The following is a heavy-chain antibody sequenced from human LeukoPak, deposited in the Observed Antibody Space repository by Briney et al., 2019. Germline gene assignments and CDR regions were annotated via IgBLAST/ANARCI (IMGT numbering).Heavy chain of an antibody. J-gene: IGHJ3*02. CDR1: RYTFTSYG. Sequence: ASVKVSCKASRYTFTSYGISWVRQAPGQGLEWMGWISAYNGNTNYAQKLQGRVTMTTDTSTSTAYMELRSLRSDDTAVYYCARDHSSGWYVGAFDIWGQGTMVTVSS. D-gene: IGHD6-19*01. CDR2: ISAYNGNT. CDR3: ARDHSSGWYVGAFDI. V-gene: IGHV1-18*01.